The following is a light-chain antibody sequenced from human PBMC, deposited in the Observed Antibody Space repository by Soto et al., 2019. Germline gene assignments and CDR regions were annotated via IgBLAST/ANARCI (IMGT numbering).Light chain of an antibody. V-gene: IGLV2-14*01. CDR1: RRDVGGYNY. CDR3: SSYTISNTLPFV. J-gene: IGLJ1*01. Sequence: QSALTQPASVSGSPGQSITISCTGTRRDVGGYNYVSWYQQYPGKSPKLLIYEVTHRPSGVSNRFSGSKSGNTASLTISGLQAEDEADYYCSSYTISNTLPFVFGTGTKVTV. CDR2: EVT.